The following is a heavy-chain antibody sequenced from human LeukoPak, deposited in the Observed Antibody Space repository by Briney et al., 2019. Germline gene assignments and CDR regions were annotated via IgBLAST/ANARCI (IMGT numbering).Heavy chain of an antibody. V-gene: IGHV3-66*01. J-gene: IGHJ4*02. Sequence: GGSLRLSCAASGFTVSSNYMSWVRQAPGKGLEWVSVIYSGGSTYYADSVKGRFTISRDNSKNTLYLQMNSLRAEDTAVYYCAKVPYYYDSSGLTHFDYWGQGTLVTVSS. CDR2: IYSGGST. CDR3: AKVPYYYDSSGLTHFDY. CDR1: GFTVSSNY. D-gene: IGHD3-22*01.